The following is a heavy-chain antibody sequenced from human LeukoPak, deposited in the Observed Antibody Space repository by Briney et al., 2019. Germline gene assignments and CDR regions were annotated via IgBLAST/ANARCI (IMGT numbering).Heavy chain of an antibody. D-gene: IGHD6-19*01. J-gene: IGHJ4*02. CDR3: AKILAVAGTFDY. Sequence: GGSLRLSCAASGFTFSSYAMSWVRQAPGKGLEWVSAISGSGGSTYYADSVKGRFTISRDNSKDTLHLQMNSLRAEDTAVYYCAKILAVAGTFDYWGQGTLVTVSS. CDR2: ISGSGGST. CDR1: GFTFSSYA. V-gene: IGHV3-23*01.